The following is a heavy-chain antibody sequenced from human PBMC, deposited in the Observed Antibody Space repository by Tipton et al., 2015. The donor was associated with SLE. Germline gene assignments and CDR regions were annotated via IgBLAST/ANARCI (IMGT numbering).Heavy chain of an antibody. CDR1: GVNVSDVY. J-gene: IGHJ6*03. V-gene: IGHV3-66*04. CDR2: IYSGGST. CDR3: ARQPVYYYYYMDV. Sequence: SLRLSCEVSGVNVSDVYMTWVRQAPGKGLEWVSVIYSGGSTYYAASVKGRFTISRDTSKNQFSLKLSSVTAADTAVYYCARQPVYYYYYMDVWGKGTTVTVSS.